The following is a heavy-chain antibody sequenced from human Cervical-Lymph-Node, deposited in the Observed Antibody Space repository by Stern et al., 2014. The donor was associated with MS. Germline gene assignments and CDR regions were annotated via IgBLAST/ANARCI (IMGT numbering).Heavy chain of an antibody. D-gene: IGHD6-6*01. CDR2: INPNSGGT. J-gene: IGHJ4*02. CDR1: GYTFTDYY. CDR3: ARALAARMGVVY. V-gene: IGHV1-2*02. Sequence: VQLVQSGAEVKKPGASVKVSCKASGYTFTDYYMHWVRQAPGQGLEWMGWINPNSGGTNYAQKFQGRVTTTRDTSISTAFMELSRLISDDTAVYYCARALAARMGVVYWGQGTLVTVSS.